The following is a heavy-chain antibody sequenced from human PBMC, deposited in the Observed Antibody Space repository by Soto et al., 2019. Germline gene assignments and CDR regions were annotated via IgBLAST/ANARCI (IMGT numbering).Heavy chain of an antibody. CDR1: GASLRSNNW. CDR3: ARHQGLSMVRGLTT. V-gene: IGHV4-39*01. CDR2: IYYSGST. D-gene: IGHD3-10*01. Sequence: SETLSLTCAVSGASLRSNNWWSWVRQPPGKGLEWIGSIYYSGSTYYNPSLKSRVTISVDTSKKQFSLKVNFVTAADTAFYYCARHQGLSMVRGLTTWGQGMLVTVSS. J-gene: IGHJ4*02.